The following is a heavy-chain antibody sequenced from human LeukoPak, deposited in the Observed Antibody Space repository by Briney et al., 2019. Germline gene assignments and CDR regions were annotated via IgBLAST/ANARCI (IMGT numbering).Heavy chain of an antibody. CDR3: ARGRRPRTTVTTSY. J-gene: IGHJ4*02. CDR1: GGTFSSYA. Sequence: ASVKVSCKASGGTFSSYAISWVRQAPGQGLEWMGWINPNSGGTNYAQKFQGRVTMTRDTSISTAYMELSRLRSDDTAVYYCARGRRPRTTVTTSYWGQGTLVTVSS. V-gene: IGHV1-2*02. CDR2: INPNSGGT. D-gene: IGHD4-17*01.